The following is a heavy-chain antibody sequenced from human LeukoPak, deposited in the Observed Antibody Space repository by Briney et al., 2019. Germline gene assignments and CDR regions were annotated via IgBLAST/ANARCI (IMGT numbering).Heavy chain of an antibody. V-gene: IGHV4-30-4*08. D-gene: IGHD3-3*01. CDR2: IYYSGST. CDR1: GGSISSGDYY. Sequence: PSETLSLTCTVSGGSISSGDYYWSWIRQPPGKGLEWIGYIYYSGSTYYNPSLKSRVTISVDTSKNQFSLKLSSVTAADTAVYYRARDPKPTIFGVASFDYWGQGTLVTVSS. J-gene: IGHJ4*02. CDR3: ARDPKPTIFGVASFDY.